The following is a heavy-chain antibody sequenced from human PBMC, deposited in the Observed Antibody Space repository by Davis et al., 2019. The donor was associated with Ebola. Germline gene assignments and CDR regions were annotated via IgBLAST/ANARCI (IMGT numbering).Heavy chain of an antibody. CDR1: GYTFTSYD. D-gene: IGHD3-22*01. V-gene: IGHV1-8*01. Sequence: ASVKVSCKASGYTFTSYDINWVRQATGQGLEWMGWMNPNSGNTGYAQNFQGRVTMTTDTSTSTAYMELRTLRSDDTAVDYCARSKGPPRGYYDSSAYSDDYWGQGTLVTVSS. J-gene: IGHJ4*02. CDR2: MNPNSGNT. CDR3: ARSKGPPRGYYDSSAYSDDY.